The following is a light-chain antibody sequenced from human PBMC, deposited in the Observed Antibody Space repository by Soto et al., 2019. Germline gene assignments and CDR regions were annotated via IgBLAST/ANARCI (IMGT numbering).Light chain of an antibody. V-gene: IGKV1-39*01. Sequence: DIQMTQSPSSLSASVGDRVTITCRASQSIRTYLNWYQQKPGKAPKLLIYAASSLQSGVPSRFSGSGSGTDFTLNISSLQPEDFATYYCQQSSSPPPHTFGRGTKLEIK. J-gene: IGKJ2*01. CDR2: AAS. CDR3: QQSSSPPPHT. CDR1: QSIRTY.